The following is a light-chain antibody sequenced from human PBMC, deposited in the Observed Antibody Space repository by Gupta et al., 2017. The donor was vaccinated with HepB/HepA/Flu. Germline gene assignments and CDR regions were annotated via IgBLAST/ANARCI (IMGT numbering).Light chain of an antibody. CDR2: KDS. J-gene: IGLJ1*01. Sequence: YVLPQPPSVSVSPGQTATITCSGNGVVRRYVCWYQQKPGQSPVLVIYKDSKRPAGIPERFSGSNFGNTATLTISGTHIMDEADYYCQLWDSSTFVFGTGTKVTVL. CDR3: QLWDSSTFV. CDR1: GVVRRY. V-gene: IGLV3-1*01.